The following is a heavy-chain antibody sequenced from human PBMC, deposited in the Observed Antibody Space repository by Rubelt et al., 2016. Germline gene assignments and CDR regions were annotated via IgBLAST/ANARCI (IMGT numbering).Heavy chain of an antibody. CDR2: INHSGST. Sequence: QLQLQESGPGLVRPSETLSLTCTVSGGSISSGSYYWGWIRQPPGKGLEWIGEINHSGSTNYNPSLKSRVTISVDTSKNQFSLKLSAVTAADTAVYYCARGKEGLGVTMMDYWGQGTLVTVSS. V-gene: IGHV4-39*07. D-gene: IGHD3-22*01. CDR3: ARGKEGLGVTMMDY. CDR1: GGSISSGSYY. J-gene: IGHJ4*02.